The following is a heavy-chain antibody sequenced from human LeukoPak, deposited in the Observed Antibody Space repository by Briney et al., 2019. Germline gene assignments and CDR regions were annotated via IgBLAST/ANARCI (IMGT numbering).Heavy chain of an antibody. Sequence: PGGSLRLSCAASGFSFSTYSMNWVRQAPGKGLEWVSSISRNSRYIYYADSMRSRFTISRDNAKNSLYLQMNSLKPEDTAVYYCARVAEAAAFDSWGQGTLVTVSS. CDR3: ARVAEAAAFDS. CDR2: ISRNSRYI. CDR1: GFSFSTYS. J-gene: IGHJ4*02. D-gene: IGHD6-13*01. V-gene: IGHV3-21*06.